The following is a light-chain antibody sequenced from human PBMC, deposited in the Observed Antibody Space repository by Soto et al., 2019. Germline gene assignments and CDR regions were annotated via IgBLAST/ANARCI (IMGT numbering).Light chain of an antibody. V-gene: IGKV1-39*01. CDR1: QSISSY. CDR2: AAS. Sequence: IQTTQSPPSLSASVGDRVTITCRTSQSISSYLNWYQQKPGKAPKLLIYAASRLQSGVPSRFSGSASGTDFTLTISSLQPEDFATYYCQQSYSAPHTFGQGTKLEIK. CDR3: QQSYSAPHT. J-gene: IGKJ2*01.